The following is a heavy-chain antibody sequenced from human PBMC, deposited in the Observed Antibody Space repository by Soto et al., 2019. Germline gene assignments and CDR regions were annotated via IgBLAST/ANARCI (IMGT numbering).Heavy chain of an antibody. Sequence: GGSLRLSCAASGFTFSSYAMHWVRQAPGKGLEWVAVISYDGSNKYYADSVKGRFTISRDNSKNTLYLQMNSLRAEDTAVYYCAREGHTVTTWGSGGNDYWGQGTLVTVSS. J-gene: IGHJ4*02. D-gene: IGHD4-4*01. V-gene: IGHV3-30-3*01. CDR3: AREGHTVTTWGSGGNDY. CDR2: ISYDGSNK. CDR1: GFTFSSYA.